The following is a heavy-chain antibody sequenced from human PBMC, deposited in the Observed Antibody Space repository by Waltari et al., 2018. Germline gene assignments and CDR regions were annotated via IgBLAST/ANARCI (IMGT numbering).Heavy chain of an antibody. V-gene: IGHV4-38-2*01. CDR1: GYSISSGYY. CDR3: ARVTVTTTSDWFDP. J-gene: IGHJ5*02. D-gene: IGHD4-17*01. CDR2: IYHSGST. Sequence: QVQLQESGPGLVKPSETLSLTCAVSGYSISSGYYWGWIRQPPGKGLEWIGSIYHSGSTYYNPSLKSRVTISVDTSKNQFSLKLSSVTAADTAVYYCARVTVTTTSDWFDPWGQGTLVTVSS.